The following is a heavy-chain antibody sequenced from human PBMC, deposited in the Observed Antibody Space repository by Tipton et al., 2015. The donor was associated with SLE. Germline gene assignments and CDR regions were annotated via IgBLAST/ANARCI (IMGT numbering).Heavy chain of an antibody. J-gene: IGHJ4*02. V-gene: IGHV3-7*01. Sequence: SLRLSCAASGFTFSSYWMSWVRQAPGKGLEWVANIKQDGSEKYYVDSVKGRFTISRDNAKNSLYLQMNSLRAEDTAVYYCARDRGVYSSSWTYFDYWGQGTLVTVSS. D-gene: IGHD6-13*01. CDR3: ARDRGVYSSSWTYFDY. CDR1: GFTFSSYW. CDR2: IKQDGSEK.